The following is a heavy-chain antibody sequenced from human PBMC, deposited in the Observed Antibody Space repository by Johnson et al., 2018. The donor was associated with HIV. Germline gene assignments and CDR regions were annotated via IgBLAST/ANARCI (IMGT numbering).Heavy chain of an antibody. Sequence: VLLLESGGGVVRPGGSLRLSCAASGFTFNDYGMSWVRQVPGKGLEWVSGINWNGGSTGYADSVKGRFTISRDNAKNSLYLQMNSLRAEDTALYFCARVEDWNNDSDALDIWGQGTMVTVFS. D-gene: IGHD1/OR15-1a*01. CDR2: INWNGGST. V-gene: IGHV3-20*04. CDR3: ARVEDWNNDSDALDI. CDR1: GFTFNDYG. J-gene: IGHJ3*02.